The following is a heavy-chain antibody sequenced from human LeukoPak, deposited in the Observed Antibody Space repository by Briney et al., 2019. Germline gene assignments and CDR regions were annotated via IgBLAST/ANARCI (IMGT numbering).Heavy chain of an antibody. CDR3: TRETSSRYFDY. Sequence: GASVKVSSKASGYTFTSYGISWVRQATGQGLEWMGWMNPNSGRTGYAQNFQGRITITRNTSISTAYMELSSLRSEDTAVYYCTRETSSRYFDYWGQGTLVTVSS. CDR2: MNPNSGRT. CDR1: GYTFTSYG. J-gene: IGHJ4*02. V-gene: IGHV1-8*03.